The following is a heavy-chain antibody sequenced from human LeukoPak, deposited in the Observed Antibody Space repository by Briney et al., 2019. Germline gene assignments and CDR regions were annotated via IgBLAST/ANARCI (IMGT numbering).Heavy chain of an antibody. V-gene: IGHV4-38-2*02. J-gene: IGHJ3*02. CDR1: GYSISSGYY. D-gene: IGHD1-26*01. Sequence: SETLSLTCTVSGYSISSGYYWGWIRQPPGQGLEWIGSIYHSGSTYYNPSLKSRVTISVDTSKNQFSLKLSSVTAADTAVYYCARRVVGATIDAFDIWGQGTMVTVSS. CDR3: ARRVVGATIDAFDI. CDR2: IYHSGST.